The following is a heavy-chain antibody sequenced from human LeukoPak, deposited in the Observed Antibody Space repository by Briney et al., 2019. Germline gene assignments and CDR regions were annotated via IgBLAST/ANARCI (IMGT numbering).Heavy chain of an antibody. CDR1: GYTFTSYG. V-gene: IGHV1-18*01. D-gene: IGHD2-2*01. J-gene: IGHJ6*02. CDR2: IGAYNGNT. CDR3: AREGDIVVVPAAIRHSFYYYYGMDV. Sequence: ASVKVSCMASGYTFTSYGISWVRQAPGQGLEWMGWIGAYNGNTNYAQKLQGRVTMTTDTSTSTAYMELRSLRSDDTAVYYCAREGDIVVVPAAIRHSFYYYYGMDVWGQGTTVTVSS.